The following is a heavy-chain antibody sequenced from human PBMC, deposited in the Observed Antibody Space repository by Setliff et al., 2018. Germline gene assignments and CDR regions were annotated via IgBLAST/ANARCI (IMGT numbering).Heavy chain of an antibody. CDR2: IYTRGST. V-gene: IGHV4-61*09. Sequence: SETLSLTCTVSGGSISEPNYYWSWIRQPVGKGLEWIGHIYTRGSTNXXXSLRTRVSISVDTSKNHFSLRLSSVTAADTAVYYCLRIRLVPHGHSWGQGTLVTAPQ. J-gene: IGHJ4*02. CDR1: GGSISEPNYY. CDR3: LRIRLVPHGHS. D-gene: IGHD2-15*01.